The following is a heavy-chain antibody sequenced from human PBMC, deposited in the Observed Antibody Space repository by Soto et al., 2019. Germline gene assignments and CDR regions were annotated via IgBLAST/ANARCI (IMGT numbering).Heavy chain of an antibody. V-gene: IGHV2-26*03. CDR3: AMMNADSDSHYYALDV. CDR1: GFSLSNGRIG. J-gene: IGHJ6*02. D-gene: IGHD4-17*01. Sequence: QVTLKESGPVLVKPTETLTLTCTISGFSLSNGRIGVSWIRQPPGRALEWLAHFFSDAERSYSTSMQSRLTMSQDTSGTQVVVIMTNMDPQDTGTYCCAMMNADSDSHYYALDVWGPGTPVTVSS. CDR2: FFSDAER.